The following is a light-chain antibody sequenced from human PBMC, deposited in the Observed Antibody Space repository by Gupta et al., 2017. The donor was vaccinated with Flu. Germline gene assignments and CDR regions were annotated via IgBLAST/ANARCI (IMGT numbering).Light chain of an antibody. CDR2: DAS. Sequence: DIQMTQSPAALSASVGDRVTITCQASQDIRRFLNWYQVKPGSAPKLLIFDASSLETGVPSRLSGSGFGTHFTLTISSLQPEDVATYYCQQDDNLPVTFGGGTKVEIK. CDR1: QDIRRF. V-gene: IGKV1-33*01. J-gene: IGKJ4*01. CDR3: QQDDNLPVT.